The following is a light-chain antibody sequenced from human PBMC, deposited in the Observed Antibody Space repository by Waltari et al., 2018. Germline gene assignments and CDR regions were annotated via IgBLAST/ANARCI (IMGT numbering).Light chain of an antibody. Sequence: QSVLTQPPSVSGTSGQTITIPCSGSNSNIARNFVYWYQQLPGAPPRLLIYRDDQRPSGIPVRFSGSKSGTSASLAISGLRSDDEGDYFCSTWNNDLGGFVLFGEGTRLTVL. CDR2: RDD. CDR1: NSNIARNF. CDR3: STWNNDLGGFVL. J-gene: IGLJ2*01. V-gene: IGLV1-47*01.